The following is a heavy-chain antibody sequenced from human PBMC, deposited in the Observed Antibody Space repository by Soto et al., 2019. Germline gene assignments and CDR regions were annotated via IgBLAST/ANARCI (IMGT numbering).Heavy chain of an antibody. CDR2: IYYSEST. D-gene: IGHD5-18*01. V-gene: IGHV4-39*01. Sequence: ETLSLTCTVSGGSISSSSYSWGWIRQPPGKGLQWIGSIYYSESTYYNPSLKSRVTISVDTSKNQLSLRLSSVTAADTAVYYCARHLTPGIQLRFNWFDPWGQGTLVTVSS. CDR3: ARHLTPGIQLRFNWFDP. CDR1: GGSISSSSYS. J-gene: IGHJ5*02.